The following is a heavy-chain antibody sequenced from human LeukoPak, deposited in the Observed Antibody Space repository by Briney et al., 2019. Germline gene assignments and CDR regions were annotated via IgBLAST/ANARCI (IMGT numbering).Heavy chain of an antibody. CDR2: IRSKANSYAT. J-gene: IGHJ4*02. V-gene: IGHV3-73*01. CDR1: GFTFSGSA. D-gene: IGHD3-16*01. CDR3: TVMALPNY. Sequence: GGSMKLSCAASGFTFSGSAMHWVRQASGKGLEWVGRIRSKANSYATAYAASVKGRFTISRDDSKSTAYLHMNSLKTEDTAVYYCTVMALPNYWGQGTLVTVSS.